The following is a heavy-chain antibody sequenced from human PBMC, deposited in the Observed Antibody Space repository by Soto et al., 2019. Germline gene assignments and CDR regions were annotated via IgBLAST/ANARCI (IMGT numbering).Heavy chain of an antibody. J-gene: IGHJ4*02. V-gene: IGHV3-23*01. CDR1: GFTFSSYA. Sequence: PGGSLRLSCAASGFTFSSYAMSWVRQAPGKGLEWVSAISGSGGSTYYADSVKGRFTISRDNSKNTLYLQMNSLRAEDTAVYYCAKVPLTLNYYGSGSPANWGQGTLVTVS. CDR2: ISGSGGST. CDR3: AKVPLTLNYYGSGSPAN. D-gene: IGHD3-10*01.